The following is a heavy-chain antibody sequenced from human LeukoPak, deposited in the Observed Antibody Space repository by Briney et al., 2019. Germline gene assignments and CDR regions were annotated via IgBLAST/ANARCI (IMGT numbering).Heavy chain of an antibody. Sequence: GASVKVSCKASGVTFSSYAISWVRQAPGQGLEWMGGIIPIFGTANYAQKFQGRVTITADESTSTAYMELSSLRSEDTAVYYCARREVAGTAVGDYWGQGTLVTVSS. CDR1: GVTFSSYA. J-gene: IGHJ4*02. CDR2: IIPIFGTA. D-gene: IGHD6-19*01. CDR3: ARREVAGTAVGDY. V-gene: IGHV1-69*01.